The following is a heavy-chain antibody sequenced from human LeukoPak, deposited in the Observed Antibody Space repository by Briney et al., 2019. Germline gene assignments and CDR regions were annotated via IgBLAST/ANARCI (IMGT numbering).Heavy chain of an antibody. CDR3: ASGRRGSSSWLFDY. CDR1: GFTFSSYS. J-gene: IGHJ4*02. CDR2: ISSSSSYI. D-gene: IGHD6-13*01. V-gene: IGHV3-21*01. Sequence: GGFLRLSCAASGFTFSSYSMNWVRQAPGKGLEWVSSISSSSSYIYYADSVKGRFTISRDNAKNSLYLQMNSLRAEDTAVYYCASGRRGSSSWLFDYWGQGTLVTVSS.